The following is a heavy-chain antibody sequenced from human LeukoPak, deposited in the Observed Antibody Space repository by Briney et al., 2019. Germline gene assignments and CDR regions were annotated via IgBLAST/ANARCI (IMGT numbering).Heavy chain of an antibody. J-gene: IGHJ4*02. CDR1: GFTFSSYS. D-gene: IGHD6-13*01. Sequence: GGSLRLSCAASGFTFSSYSMNWVRLAPGKGLEWVSSISSSSSYIYYADSVKGRFTISRDNAKNSLYLQMNSLRAEDTAVYYCARAISSSWYEDYWGQGTLVTVSS. V-gene: IGHV3-21*01. CDR2: ISSSSSYI. CDR3: ARAISSSWYEDY.